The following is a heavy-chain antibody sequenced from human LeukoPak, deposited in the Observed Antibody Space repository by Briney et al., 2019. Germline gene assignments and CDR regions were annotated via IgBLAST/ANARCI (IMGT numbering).Heavy chain of an antibody. CDR3: ARGWASGSYYNY. Sequence: TAGGSLRLSCEASGFTFSSYTMNWIRQPPGKGLEWIGYIYYSGSTNYNPSLRRRVTVSVDTSKNQFSLKLSSVTAADTAVYYCARGWASGSYYNYWGQGTLVTVSS. CDR1: GFTFSSYT. CDR2: IYYSGST. J-gene: IGHJ4*02. D-gene: IGHD1-26*01. V-gene: IGHV4-59*01.